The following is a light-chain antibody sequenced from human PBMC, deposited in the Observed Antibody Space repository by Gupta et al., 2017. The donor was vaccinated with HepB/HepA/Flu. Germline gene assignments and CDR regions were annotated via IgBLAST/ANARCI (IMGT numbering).Light chain of an antibody. CDR2: YYSDSDK. J-gene: IGLJ3*02. Sequence: QPVLTQPPFSSASPGEPARLTCTLPSDINVGSYNIYWYQQKQGSPPRYLLYYYSDSDKGQGSGVPSRFSGSKDASANTGILLISGLQSEDEADYYCMIWPSNGGVFGGGTKLTVL. CDR1: SDINVGSYN. CDR3: MIWPSNGGV. V-gene: IGLV5-37*01.